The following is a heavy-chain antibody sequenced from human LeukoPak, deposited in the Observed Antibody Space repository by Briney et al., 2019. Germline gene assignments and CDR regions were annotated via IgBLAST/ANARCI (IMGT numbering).Heavy chain of an antibody. CDR1: GGSFSGYY. J-gene: IGHJ3*02. D-gene: IGHD2-2*01. CDR2: INHSGST. Sequence: SETLSLTCAVYGGSFSGYYWSWIRQPPGKGLEWIGEINHSGSTNYNPSLKSRVTISVDTSKNQFSLKLSSVTAADTAVYYCARTDQLLDHDAFDIWGQGTMVTVSS. V-gene: IGHV4-34*01. CDR3: ARTDQLLDHDAFDI.